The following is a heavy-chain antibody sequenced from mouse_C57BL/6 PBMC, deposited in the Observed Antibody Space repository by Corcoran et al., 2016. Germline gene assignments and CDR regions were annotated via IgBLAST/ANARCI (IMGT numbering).Heavy chain of an antibody. CDR3: ATYSSGYEDY. V-gene: IGHV9-3*01. CDR1: GYTFTTYG. J-gene: IGHJ2*01. D-gene: IGHD3-2*02. CDR2: INTYSGVP. Sequence: QIQLVQSGPELKKPGETVKISCKASGYTFTTYGMSWVKQAPGKGLKWMGWINTYSGVPTYADVFKGRFAFSLETSASTAYLQINNLKNEDTATYFCATYSSGYEDYWGQGTTLTVSS.